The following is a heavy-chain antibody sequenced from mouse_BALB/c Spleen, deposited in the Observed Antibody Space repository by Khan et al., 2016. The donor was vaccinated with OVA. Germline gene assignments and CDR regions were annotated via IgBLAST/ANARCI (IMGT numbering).Heavy chain of an antibody. CDR3: GRRGRRWDCDY. CDR2: ITPSTGYT. D-gene: IGHD1-1*02. Sequence: VQLQQSGAELAKPGASVKMSCKASGYTFINYWILWVKQRPGQGLEWIGYITPSTGYTEYNQNFKDKATLTADKSSRTAYMQLCRLTSEDSAVYYGGRRGRRWDCDYGGQGTTLTVSS. CDR1: GYTFINYW. J-gene: IGHJ2*01. V-gene: IGHV1-7*01.